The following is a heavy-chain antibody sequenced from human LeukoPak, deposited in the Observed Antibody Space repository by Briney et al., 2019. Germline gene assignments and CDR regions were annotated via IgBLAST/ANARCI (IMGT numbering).Heavy chain of an antibody. CDR1: GFRFSSYA. Sequence: GGSLRLSCAASGFRFSSYAMSWVRQAPGKGLEWVSAISGSGVSTYYADSVKGRFTVSRDNCKNTLYLQMSSLRAEDTAVYYCAKDERNWNYNLASQTYDWGQGTLVTVSS. D-gene: IGHD1-7*01. CDR2: ISGSGVST. V-gene: IGHV3-23*01. J-gene: IGHJ4*02. CDR3: AKDERNWNYNLASQTYD.